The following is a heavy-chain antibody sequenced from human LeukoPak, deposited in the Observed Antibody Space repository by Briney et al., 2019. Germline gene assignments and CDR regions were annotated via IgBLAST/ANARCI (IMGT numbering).Heavy chain of an antibody. CDR3: ARDGPVPHSRGMDV. V-gene: IGHV1-69*01. J-gene: IGHJ6*02. CDR2: IIPIFGTA. D-gene: IGHD2-2*01. Sequence: SVKVSCKASGGTFSSYAISWVRQAPGQGLEWMGGIIPIFGTANYAQKFQGRVTITADESTSTAYMELSSLRSEDTAVYYCARDGPVPHSRGMDVWGQGTTVTVSS. CDR1: GGTFSSYA.